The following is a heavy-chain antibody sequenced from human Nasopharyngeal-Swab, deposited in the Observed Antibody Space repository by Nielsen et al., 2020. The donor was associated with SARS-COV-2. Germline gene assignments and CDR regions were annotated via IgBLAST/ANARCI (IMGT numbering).Heavy chain of an antibody. J-gene: IGHJ4*02. CDR2: IYSGGST. CDR1: GFTVSSNY. Sequence: GGSLRLSCAASGFTVSSNYMSWVRQASGKGLEWVSVIYSGGSTYYADSVKGRFTISRDNSKNTLYLQMNSLRAEDTAVYYCARAWGTMGPAFDYWGQGTLVTVSS. CDR3: ARAWGTMGPAFDY. V-gene: IGHV3-53*01. D-gene: IGHD3-10*01.